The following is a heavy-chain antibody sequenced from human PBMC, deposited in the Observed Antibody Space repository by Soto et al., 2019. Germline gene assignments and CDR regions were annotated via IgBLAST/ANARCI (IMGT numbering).Heavy chain of an antibody. Sequence: SVKVSYKASGGTFSTYGISWVRQAPGQGLEWMGGIIPIFGTANYAQKFQGRVTITADESTSTAYMELSSLRSEDTAVYYCARAIVVVPAAIRLVFDYWGQGTLVTVSS. CDR3: ARAIVVVPAAIRLVFDY. D-gene: IGHD2-2*01. V-gene: IGHV1-69*13. CDR1: GGTFSTYG. CDR2: IIPIFGTA. J-gene: IGHJ4*02.